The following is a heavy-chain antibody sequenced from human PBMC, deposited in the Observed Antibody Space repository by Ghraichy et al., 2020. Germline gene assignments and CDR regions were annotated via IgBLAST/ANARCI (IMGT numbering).Heavy chain of an antibody. J-gene: IGHJ2*01. D-gene: IGHD5-18*01. Sequence: SETLSLTCTVSGGSVSSGSYYWSWIRQPPRKGLEWIGYIYYSGSTNYNPSLKSRVTISVDTSKNQFSLKLSSVTAADTAVYYCARDLDTAMVTHWYFDLWGRGTLVTVSS. CDR3: ARDLDTAMVTHWYFDL. CDR2: IYYSGST. V-gene: IGHV4-61*01. CDR1: GGSVSSGSYY.